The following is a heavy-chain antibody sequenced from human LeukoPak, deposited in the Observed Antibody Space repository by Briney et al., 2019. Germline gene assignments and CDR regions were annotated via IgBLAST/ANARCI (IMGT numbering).Heavy chain of an antibody. D-gene: IGHD3-3*01. Sequence: GGSLPLSCVASGFTFSNYWIHWVRQVPGKGLVWVSHINYDGTDTVYARSVKGRFTASRDNGKDTVYLQMNSLRAEDTAVYYCARGRFSHGFDVWGEGAMVTVSS. CDR1: GFTFSNYW. CDR2: INYDGTDT. V-gene: IGHV3-74*01. J-gene: IGHJ3*01. CDR3: ARGRFSHGFDV.